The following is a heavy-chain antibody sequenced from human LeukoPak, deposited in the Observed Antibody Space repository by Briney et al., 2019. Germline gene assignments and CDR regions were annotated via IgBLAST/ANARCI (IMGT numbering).Heavy chain of an antibody. Sequence: PGGSLRLSCAASGFTFSSYGMHWVRQAPGRGLEWVAVISYDGSNKYYADSVKGRFTISRDNSKNTLYLQMISLRAEDTAVYYCAKDGGYSSGWLTDYWGQGTLVTVSS. CDR1: GFTFSSYG. J-gene: IGHJ4*02. CDR2: ISYDGSNK. CDR3: AKDGGYSSGWLTDY. V-gene: IGHV3-30*18. D-gene: IGHD6-19*01.